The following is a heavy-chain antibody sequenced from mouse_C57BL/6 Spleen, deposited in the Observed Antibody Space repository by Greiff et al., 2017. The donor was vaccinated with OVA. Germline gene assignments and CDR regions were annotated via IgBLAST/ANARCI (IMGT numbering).Heavy chain of an antibody. Sequence: EVMLVESGAGLVKPGGSLKLSCAASGFTFSSYAMSWVRQTPEKRLEWVAYISSGGDYIYYADTVKGRFTISRDNARNTLYLQMSSLKSEDTAMYYCTTVVATDAMDYWGQGTSVTVSS. CDR2: ISSGGDYI. D-gene: IGHD1-1*01. CDR1: GFTFSSYA. V-gene: IGHV5-9-1*02. J-gene: IGHJ4*01. CDR3: TTVVATDAMDY.